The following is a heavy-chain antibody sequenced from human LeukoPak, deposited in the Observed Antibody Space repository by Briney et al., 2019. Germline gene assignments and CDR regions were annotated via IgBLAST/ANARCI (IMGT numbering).Heavy chain of an antibody. Sequence: GGSLRLSCAASGFIFAGYAMSWVRQAPGKGLEWVSAISGSGSSTYYADSVKGRFTISRDNSRTTLYLQMNSLRADDTAIYYCARDPSRATYYDFWSGYYTLDYWGQGTLVTVSS. CDR3: ARDPSRATYYDFWSGYYTLDY. V-gene: IGHV3-23*01. CDR2: ISGSGSST. D-gene: IGHD3-3*01. CDR1: GFIFAGYA. J-gene: IGHJ4*02.